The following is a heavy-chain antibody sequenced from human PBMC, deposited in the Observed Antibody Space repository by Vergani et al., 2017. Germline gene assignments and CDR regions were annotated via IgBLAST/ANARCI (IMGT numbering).Heavy chain of an antibody. CDR1: GGTFSSYA. J-gene: IGHJ5*02. Sequence: QVQLVQSGAEVKKPGSSVKVSCKASGGTFSSYAISWVRQAPGQGLEWMGRIIPIFGTANYAQKFQGRVTITADESTSTAYMELSSLRSEDTAVYYCARDRPLEYGDFVVRVGAYSWFDPWGEGTLVTVYS. D-gene: IGHD4-17*01. V-gene: IGHV1-69*13. CDR3: ARDRPLEYGDFVVRVGAYSWFDP. CDR2: IIPIFGTA.